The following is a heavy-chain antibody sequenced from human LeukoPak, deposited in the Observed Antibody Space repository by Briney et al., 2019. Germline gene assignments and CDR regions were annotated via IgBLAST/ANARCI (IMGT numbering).Heavy chain of an antibody. J-gene: IGHJ4*02. Sequence: GGSPRLSCAASGLTVSSNEMSWVRQAPGKGLEWISSISGGSTYYADSRKGRFTISRDNSKNTLHLQMNSLRAEDTAVYYCNQCTYSSSWYLKLDYWGQGTLVTVSS. CDR3: NQCTYSSSWYLKLDY. V-gene: IGHV3-38-3*01. CDR2: ISGGST. CDR1: GLTVSSNE. D-gene: IGHD6-13*01.